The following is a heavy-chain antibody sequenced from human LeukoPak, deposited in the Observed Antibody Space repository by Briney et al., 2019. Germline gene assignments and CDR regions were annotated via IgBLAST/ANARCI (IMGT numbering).Heavy chain of an antibody. D-gene: IGHD3-22*01. J-gene: IGHJ4*02. CDR1: GYTFTGYY. Sequence: ASVKVSCKASGYTFTGYYMHWVRQAPGQGLEWMGWINPNSGGTNYAQKFQGRVTMTRDTSISTAYMELSRLRSDDTAVYYCARASGYNYYDSSGSSKSSRRRGLVFDYWGQGTLVTVSS. CDR2: INPNSGGT. V-gene: IGHV1-2*02. CDR3: ARASGYNYYDSSGSSKSSRRRGLVFDY.